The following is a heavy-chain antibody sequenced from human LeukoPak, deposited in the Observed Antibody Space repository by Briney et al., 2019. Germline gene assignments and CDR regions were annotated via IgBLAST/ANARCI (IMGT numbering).Heavy chain of an antibody. Sequence: SETLSLTCTVSGDFITAYYWSWIRQPPGKGLEWIGYVYYSGSTEYNPSLRSRVTISLEMSKRQFSLNLTSVTAADTAVYYCARDPVYYGSGSYRDSSDYWGRGTLVTVSS. V-gene: IGHV4-59*12. CDR3: ARDPVYYGSGSYRDSSDY. CDR1: GDFITAYY. D-gene: IGHD3-10*01. J-gene: IGHJ4*02. CDR2: VYYSGST.